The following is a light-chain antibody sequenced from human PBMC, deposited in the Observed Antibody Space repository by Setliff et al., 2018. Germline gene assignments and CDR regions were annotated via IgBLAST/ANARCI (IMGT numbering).Light chain of an antibody. Sequence: QSALAQPASVSGSPGQSITISCTGTSSDVGGYNYVSWYQQHPGKAPKLMIYEVSNRPSGVSNRFSGSKSGNTASLTISGLQAEDEADYYCSSYTRSRTYLFGTGTKV. V-gene: IGLV2-14*01. CDR2: EVS. CDR3: SSYTRSRTYL. CDR1: SSDVGGYNY. J-gene: IGLJ1*01.